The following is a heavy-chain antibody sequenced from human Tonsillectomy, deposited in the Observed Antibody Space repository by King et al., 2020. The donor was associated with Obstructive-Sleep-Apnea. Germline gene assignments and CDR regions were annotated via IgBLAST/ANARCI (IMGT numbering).Heavy chain of an antibody. D-gene: IGHD5-18*01. CDR1: GFSLSTARMG. CDR3: ARSQNTAMVSYYGMDV. CDR2: IFSNDEK. J-gene: IGHJ6*02. V-gene: IGHV2-26*01. Sequence: TLKESGPVLVKPTETLTLTCTVSGFSLSTARMGVSWIRQPPGKALEWLAHIFSNDEKSYSTSLKSRLTISKDTSKSQVVLTMTNMDPVDTATYYCARSQNTAMVSYYGMDVWGQGTTVTVSS.